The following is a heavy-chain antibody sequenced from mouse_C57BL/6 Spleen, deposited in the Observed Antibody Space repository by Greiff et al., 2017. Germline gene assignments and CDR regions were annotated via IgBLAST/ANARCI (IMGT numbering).Heavy chain of an antibody. V-gene: IGHV5-9*01. CDR1: GFTFSSYT. D-gene: IGHD1-1*02. CDR2: ISGGGGNT. Sequence: DVQLVESGGGLVKPGGSLKLSCAASGFTFSSYTMSWVRQTPEKRLEWVATISGGGGNTYYPDSVKGRFTISSDNAKNTLYLQMSSLRSEDTALYYCARHGGGFAYGGQGTLVTVSA. J-gene: IGHJ3*01. CDR3: ARHGGGFAY.